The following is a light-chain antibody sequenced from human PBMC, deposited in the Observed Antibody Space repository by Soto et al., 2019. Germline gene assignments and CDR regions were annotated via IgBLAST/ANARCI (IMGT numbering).Light chain of an antibody. CDR2: GAS. CDR1: QSVRTK. Sequence: EIVMTQSPDTPYVSPGEGATLSCRASQSVRTKLAWYQQKAGQAPRLLIYGASTRATGIPDRFSGSGSGTEFTLTISSLQSEDFAVYYCQQYNSWPPITFGQGPRLEIK. CDR3: QQYNSWPPIT. J-gene: IGKJ5*01. V-gene: IGKV3-15*01.